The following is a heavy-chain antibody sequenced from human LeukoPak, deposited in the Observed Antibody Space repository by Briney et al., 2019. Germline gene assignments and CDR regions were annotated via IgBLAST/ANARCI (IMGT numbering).Heavy chain of an antibody. D-gene: IGHD5-18*01. CDR2: IYHSGST. Sequence: PSETLSLTCTVSGYSISSGYYWGWIRQPPGKGLEWIGSIYHSGSTYYNPSLKSRVTISVDTSKNQFSLKLSSVTAADTAVYYCARGEIRGYSPGDWGQGTLVTVSS. CDR3: ARGEIRGYSPGD. CDR1: GYSISSGYY. J-gene: IGHJ4*02. V-gene: IGHV4-38-2*02.